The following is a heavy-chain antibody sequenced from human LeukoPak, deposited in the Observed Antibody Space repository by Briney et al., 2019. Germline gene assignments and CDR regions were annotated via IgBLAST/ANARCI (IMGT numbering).Heavy chain of an antibody. CDR3: ARGGVGHCSGGSCPSNWFDP. Sequence: GASVKVSCKASGYTFTNYGITWVRHAPGQGLEWVGWLSPFNGNRHYAQRLQGRVTMTPDTSTSTAYMELWSLRSDDTAVYYCARGGVGHCSGGSCPSNWFDPWGQGTLVTVS. V-gene: IGHV1-18*01. CDR2: LSPFNGNR. J-gene: IGHJ5*02. D-gene: IGHD2-15*01. CDR1: GYTFTNYG.